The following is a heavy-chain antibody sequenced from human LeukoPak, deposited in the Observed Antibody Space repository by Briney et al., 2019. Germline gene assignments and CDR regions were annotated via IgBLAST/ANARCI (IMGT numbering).Heavy chain of an antibody. CDR2: ISSSGSYI. J-gene: IGHJ4*02. Sequence: GGSLRLSCAASGFTFSNYGVNWVRQAPGKGLEWVSSISSSGSYIYYADSVKGRFTISRDNAKNSLYLQMNSLRPEDTAVYYCAKDYDSSGYYSVFDYWGQGTLVTVSS. CDR1: GFTFSNYG. V-gene: IGHV3-21*01. CDR3: AKDYDSSGYYSVFDY. D-gene: IGHD3-22*01.